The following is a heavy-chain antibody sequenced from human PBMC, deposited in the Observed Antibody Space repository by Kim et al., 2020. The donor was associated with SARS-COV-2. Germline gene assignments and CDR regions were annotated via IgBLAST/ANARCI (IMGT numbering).Heavy chain of an antibody. Sequence: SETLSLTCSVSGYSITTVSYYWGWIRQSPGKGLEWIGSIYHTGSTYYNPSLKSRETLSVDTSKNQFSLHMNSVTAAYTAVYYCAIAWFGELFPGCFVPW. CDR2: IYHTGST. V-gene: IGHV4-39*01. J-gene: IGHJ5*02. CDR1: GYSITTVSYY. CDR3: AIAWFGELFPGCFVP. D-gene: IGHD3-10*01.